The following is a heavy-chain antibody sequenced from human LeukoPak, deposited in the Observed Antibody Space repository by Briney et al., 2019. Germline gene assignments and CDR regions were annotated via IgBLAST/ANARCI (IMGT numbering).Heavy chain of an antibody. CDR1: GFTFSSYW. D-gene: IGHD7-27*01. J-gene: IGHJ6*02. CDR3: ARDTVGQYWGYYYYYGMDV. CDR2: INSDGSST. V-gene: IGHV3-74*01. Sequence: GGSLRLSCAASGFTFSSYWMHWVRQAPGKGLVWVSRINSDGSSTSYADSVKGRFTISRDNAKNTLYLQMNSLRAEDTAVYYCARDTVGQYWGYYYYYGMDVWGQGTTVTVSS.